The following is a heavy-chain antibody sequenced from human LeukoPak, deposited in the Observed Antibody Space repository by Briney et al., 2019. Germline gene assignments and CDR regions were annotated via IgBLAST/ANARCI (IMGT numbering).Heavy chain of an antibody. CDR3: ARGIYASGNYYNFDY. J-gene: IGHJ4*02. CDR2: IYYSGNT. V-gene: IGHV4-39*01. Sequence: KSSETLSLTCTVSGGSIGSSSYYWVWIRQSPGEGLEWIGNIYYSGNTFYNPSLKSRVTISVDTSKNQFSLNLSSVTAADTAVYYCARGIYASGNYYNFDYWGQGTLVTVSS. D-gene: IGHD3-10*01. CDR1: GGSIGSSSYY.